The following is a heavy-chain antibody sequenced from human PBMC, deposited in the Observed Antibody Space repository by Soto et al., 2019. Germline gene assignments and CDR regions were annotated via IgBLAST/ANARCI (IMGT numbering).Heavy chain of an antibody. Sequence: SETLSLTGSVPGGAISSYYWSWVRQPAGKGLEWIGRVFSSGSTNYNASLKSRVSMSIDTSKNEVSLTLRSVTAAGTAVYYCARVAFSYFGMDVWGPGTTVTVSS. CDR1: GGAISSYY. V-gene: IGHV4-4*07. CDR2: VFSSGST. CDR3: ARVAFSYFGMDV. J-gene: IGHJ6*02. D-gene: IGHD3-3*02.